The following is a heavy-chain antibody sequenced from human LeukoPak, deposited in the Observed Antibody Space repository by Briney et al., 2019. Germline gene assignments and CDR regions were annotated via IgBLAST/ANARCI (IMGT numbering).Heavy chain of an antibody. J-gene: IGHJ4*02. CDR3: AKSTVVSGSFPAPFDY. Sequence: GGSLRLSCAVSGITLSNYGMSWVRQAPGKGLEWVSAISGSGGSTYYADSVKGRFTISRDNSKNALYLQMNSLRAEDTAVYYCAKSTVVSGSFPAPFDYWGQGALVTVSS. D-gene: IGHD1-26*01. V-gene: IGHV3-23*01. CDR2: ISGSGGST. CDR1: GITLSNYG.